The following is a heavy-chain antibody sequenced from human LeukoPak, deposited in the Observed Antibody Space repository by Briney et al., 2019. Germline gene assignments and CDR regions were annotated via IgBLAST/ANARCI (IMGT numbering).Heavy chain of an antibody. Sequence: PSETLSLTCAVYGGSFSGYYWSWIRQPPGKGLEWIGEINHSGSTNYNPSLKSRVTISVDTSKNQFSLMLSSVTAADTAVYYCARAGSGTYNLDYWGQGTLVTVSS. D-gene: IGHD1-26*01. CDR2: INHSGST. CDR3: ARAGSGTYNLDY. V-gene: IGHV4-34*01. J-gene: IGHJ4*02. CDR1: GGSFSGYY.